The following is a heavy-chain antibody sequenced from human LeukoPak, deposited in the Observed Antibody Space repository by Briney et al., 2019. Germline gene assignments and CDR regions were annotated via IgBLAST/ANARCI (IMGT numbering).Heavy chain of an antibody. V-gene: IGHV1-8*01. CDR2: LNPNSGNT. CDR3: ARAVVGGSTRFAFNV. J-gene: IGHJ3*01. CDR1: GYTFTSYD. Sequence: ASVKVSCKASGYTFTSYDINWVRQAPGQGPEWMGWLNPNSGNTGYAQKFQGRVTMTRDISISTAYMQLSSLRAEDTAVYYCARAVVGGSTRFAFNVWGQGTLVTVSS. D-gene: IGHD1-26*01.